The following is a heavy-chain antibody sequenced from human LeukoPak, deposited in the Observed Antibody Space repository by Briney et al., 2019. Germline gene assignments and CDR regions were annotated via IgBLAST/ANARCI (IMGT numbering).Heavy chain of an antibody. CDR2: IIPIFGTA. CDR1: GGTFSSYA. CDR3: ARVFCSSTSCSDAFDI. D-gene: IGHD2-2*01. V-gene: IGHV1-69*13. Sequence: SVKVSCKASGGTFSSYAISWVRQAPGQGPEWMGGIIPIFGTANYAQKFQGRVTITADESTSTAYMELSSLRSEDTAVYYCARVFCSSTSCSDAFDIWGQGTMVTVSS. J-gene: IGHJ3*02.